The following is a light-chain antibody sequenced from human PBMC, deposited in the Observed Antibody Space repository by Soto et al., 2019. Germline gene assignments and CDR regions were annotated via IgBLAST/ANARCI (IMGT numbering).Light chain of an antibody. CDR1: RSDIGGYNF. CDR3: SSYTSSNTLV. CDR2: EVS. Sequence: QSALTQPASVSGSPGQSITVSCTGTRSDIGGYNFVSWYQQHPGKAPKLMIYEVSDRPSGVSNRFSGSKSGNTASLTISGLQAEDEADYYCSSYTSSNTLVFGGGTKLT. V-gene: IGLV2-14*01. J-gene: IGLJ3*02.